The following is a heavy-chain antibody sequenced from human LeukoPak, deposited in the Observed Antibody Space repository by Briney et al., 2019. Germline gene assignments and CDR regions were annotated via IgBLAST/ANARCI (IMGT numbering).Heavy chain of an antibody. CDR1: GYTFTNFG. CDR3: ARPYDSSGNDLGY. CDR2: ISAYNGNT. Sequence: ASVKVSCKASGYTFTNFGINWVRQAPGQGLEWLGWISAYNGNTNHAQEFQDGVTMTTDTSTSTAYMELRSLRSDDTAVYYCARPYDSSGNDLGYWGQGTLVTVSS. D-gene: IGHD3-22*01. V-gene: IGHV1-18*01. J-gene: IGHJ4*02.